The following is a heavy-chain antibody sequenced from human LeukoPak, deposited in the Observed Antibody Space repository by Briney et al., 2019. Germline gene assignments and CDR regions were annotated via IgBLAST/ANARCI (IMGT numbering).Heavy chain of an antibody. V-gene: IGHV4-28*01. CDR2: IFYSGDT. CDR1: GYSISSRNW. Sequence: PSDTLSLTCAVSGYSISSRNWWGWIRQPPGKGLEGIGHIFYSGDTYYSPSLKSRVTMSIDTSQNQFSLKLTSVTAVDTAVYFCARYGGDSDWYFDLWGRGTLVTVSS. J-gene: IGHJ2*01. D-gene: IGHD4-23*01. CDR3: ARYGGDSDWYFDL.